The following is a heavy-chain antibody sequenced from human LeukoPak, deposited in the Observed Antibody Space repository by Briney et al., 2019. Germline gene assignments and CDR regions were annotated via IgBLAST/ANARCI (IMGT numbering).Heavy chain of an antibody. CDR3: AIGYCSGASCYANWFDP. D-gene: IGHD2-15*01. CDR2: ISYDGSNK. J-gene: IGHJ5*02. CDR1: GFTFSSYG. V-gene: IGHV3-30*03. Sequence: VRSLRLSCVVSGFTFSSYGLHWVRQAPGKGLECVAIISYDGSNKYYVDSVKGRLTISRDNSKNTLYLQMNSLRAEDTAVYYCAIGYCSGASCYANWFDPWGQGTLVTVSS.